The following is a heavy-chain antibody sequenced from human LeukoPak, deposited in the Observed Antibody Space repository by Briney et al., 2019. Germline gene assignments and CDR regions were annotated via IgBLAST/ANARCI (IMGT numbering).Heavy chain of an antibody. Sequence: PSETLSLTCTVSGGSMSINNYYWAWIRQPPGKGLEWIGEINHSGSTNYNPSLKSRVTISVDTSKNQFSLKLTSVTAVDTAVYYCARGRKWLRVVFDPWGQGTLVTVSS. CDR3: ARGRKWLRVVFDP. D-gene: IGHD5-12*01. CDR1: GGSMSINNYY. CDR2: INHSGST. J-gene: IGHJ5*02. V-gene: IGHV4-39*07.